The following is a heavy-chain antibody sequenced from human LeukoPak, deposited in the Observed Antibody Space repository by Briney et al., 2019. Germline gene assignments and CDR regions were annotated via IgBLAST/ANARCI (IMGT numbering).Heavy chain of an antibody. J-gene: IGHJ5*02. V-gene: IGHV3-48*01. D-gene: IGHD3-16*02. Sequence: PGGSLRLPCAASGFTFSSYGMNWVRQAPGKGLEWISYVSFSSHIISYADSVKGRFTISRDNAQNSLDLQMNSLRAEDTAVYYCAKDGPSFHPPRNWFDPWGQGTLVTVSS. CDR3: AKDGPSFHPPRNWFDP. CDR1: GFTFSSYG. CDR2: VSFSSHII.